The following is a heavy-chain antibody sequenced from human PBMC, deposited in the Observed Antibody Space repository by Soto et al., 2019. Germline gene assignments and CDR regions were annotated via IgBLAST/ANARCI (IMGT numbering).Heavy chain of an antibody. D-gene: IGHD1-26*01. CDR2: IKSKTDGGTT. V-gene: IGHV3-15*07. Sequence: PGGSLRLSCAASGFTFSNAWMNWVRQAPGKGLEWVGRIKSKTDGGTTDYAAPVKGRFTISRDDSKNTLYLQMNSLKTEDTAVYYCTTDLAARVVGAKFFHYWGQGTLVTVSS. CDR1: GFTFSNAW. J-gene: IGHJ4*02. CDR3: TTDLAARVVGAKFFHY.